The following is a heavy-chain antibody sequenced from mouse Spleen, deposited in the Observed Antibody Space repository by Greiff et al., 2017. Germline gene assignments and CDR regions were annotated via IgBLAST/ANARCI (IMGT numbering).Heavy chain of an antibody. CDR3: ARHRATATCFDY. V-gene: IGHV5-9*04. J-gene: IGHJ2*01. CDR2: ISSGGGNT. D-gene: IGHD1-2*01. CDR1: GFTFSSYA. Sequence: EVKLVESGGGLVKLGGSLKLSCAASGFTFSSYAMSWVRQTPEKRLEWVATISSGGGNTYYPDSVKGRFTISRDNAKNTLYLQMSSLKSEDTAMYYCARHRATATCFDYWGQGTTLTVSS.